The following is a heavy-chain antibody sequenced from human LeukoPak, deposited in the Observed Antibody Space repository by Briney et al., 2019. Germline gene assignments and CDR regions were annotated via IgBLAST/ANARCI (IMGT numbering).Heavy chain of an antibody. CDR2: INHNGNVN. J-gene: IGHJ6*02. Sequence: GGSLRLSCAASGFTFSSYWMNWARQAPGKGLEWVASINHNGNVNYYVDSVKGRFTISRDNAKNSLYLQMSHLRAEDTAVYFCARGGGLDVWGQGATVTVSS. CDR1: GFTFSSYW. V-gene: IGHV3-7*03. CDR3: ARGGGLDV. D-gene: IGHD3-16*01.